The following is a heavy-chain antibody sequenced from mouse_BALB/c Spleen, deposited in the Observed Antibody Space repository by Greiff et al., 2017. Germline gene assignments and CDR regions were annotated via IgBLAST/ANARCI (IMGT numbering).Heavy chain of an antibody. V-gene: IGHV1-18*01. CDR2: INPNNGGT. Sequence: EVQLQQSGPELVKPGASVKIPCKASGYTFTDYNMDWVKQSHGKSLEWIGDINPNNGGTIYNQKFKGKATLTVDKSSSTAYMELRSLTSEDTAVYYCARWRYDGEYYFDYWGQGTTLTVSS. CDR1: GYTFTDYN. J-gene: IGHJ2*01. CDR3: ARWRYDGEYYFDY. D-gene: IGHD2-14*01.